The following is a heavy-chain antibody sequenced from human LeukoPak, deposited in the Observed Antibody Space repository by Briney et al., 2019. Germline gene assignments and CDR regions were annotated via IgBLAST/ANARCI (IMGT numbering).Heavy chain of an antibody. Sequence: ASVTVSCTTSGYTFTDNYIHWVRQAPGQGLEWMGWINPKSGGTNYAQKFQGRVTLTSDTSITTAYMELSSLRSDDTAVYYCARDRPGYSSWFDPWGQGTLVTVSS. CDR2: INPKSGGT. J-gene: IGHJ5*02. D-gene: IGHD6-19*01. CDR1: GYTFTDNY. CDR3: ARDRPGYSSWFDP. V-gene: IGHV1-2*02.